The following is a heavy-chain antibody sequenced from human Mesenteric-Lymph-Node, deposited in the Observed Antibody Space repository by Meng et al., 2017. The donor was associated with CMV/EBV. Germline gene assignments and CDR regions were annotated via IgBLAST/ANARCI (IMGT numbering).Heavy chain of an antibody. Sequence: GESLKISCAASGFSFSTYAMSWVRQAPGKGLEWVSVIYSGGGSTYYADSVKGRFTISRDDSKNTLYLQMNRLRAEDTAIYYCAIPGSIAATGTDFDYWGQGTLVTVSS. CDR1: GFSFSTYA. D-gene: IGHD6-13*01. CDR2: IYSGGGST. CDR3: AIPGSIAATGTDFDY. J-gene: IGHJ4*02. V-gene: IGHV3-23*03.